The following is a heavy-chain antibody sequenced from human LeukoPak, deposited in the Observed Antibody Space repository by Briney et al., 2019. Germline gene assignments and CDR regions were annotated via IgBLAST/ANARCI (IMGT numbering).Heavy chain of an antibody. CDR3: AKDLTEGLPPNGYFDY. CDR1: GFTFSSYA. V-gene: IGHV3-23*01. Sequence: SGGSLRLSCAASGFTFSSYAMSWVRQAPGKGLEWVSAISGSGGSTYYADSVEGRFTISRDNSKNTLYLQMNSLRAEDTTVYYCAKDLTEGLPPNGYFDYWGQGTLVTVSS. D-gene: IGHD1-14*01. CDR2: ISGSGGST. J-gene: IGHJ4*02.